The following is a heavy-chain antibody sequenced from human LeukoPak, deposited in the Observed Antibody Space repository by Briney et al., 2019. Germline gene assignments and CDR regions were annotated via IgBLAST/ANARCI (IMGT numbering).Heavy chain of an antibody. D-gene: IGHD3-10*01. Sequence: SETLSLTCTVSGGSMSSSSHYSGWIRQPPGKGLEWIGTIYYSGSTYYNPSLKSQLTISVDTSTNQFSLKLSSVTAADTAVYYCARTRYYYNSRSYGAPYYFDYWGQGTLVTVSS. CDR2: IYYSGST. J-gene: IGHJ4*02. V-gene: IGHV4-39*01. CDR3: ARTRYYYNSRSYGAPYYFDY. CDR1: GGSMSSSSHY.